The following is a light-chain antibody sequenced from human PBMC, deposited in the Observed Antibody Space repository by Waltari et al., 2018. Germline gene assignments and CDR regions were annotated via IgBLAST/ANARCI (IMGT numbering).Light chain of an antibody. CDR3: QHYNSYSLT. Sequence: DIQMTQSPSTLSASVGDRVTITCRASRSISSWLAWYQQKPGKAPKLLIYKASSLESGIPSRFSGSGSGTEFTLTISSLQPDDFATYYCQHYNSYSLTFGGGTKVEIK. V-gene: IGKV1-5*03. J-gene: IGKJ4*01. CDR1: RSISSW. CDR2: KAS.